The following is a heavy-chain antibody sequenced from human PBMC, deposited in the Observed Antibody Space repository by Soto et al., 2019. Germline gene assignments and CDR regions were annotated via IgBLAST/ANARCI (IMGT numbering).Heavy chain of an antibody. CDR3: ASSGSYHGVDY. CDR2: IYYSGST. CDR1: GGSISKGDYY. V-gene: IGHV4-30-4*01. D-gene: IGHD1-26*01. J-gene: IGHJ4*02. Sequence: SQTLSLTCTVSGGSISKGDYYWSCIRQPPGKGLEWIGYIYYSGSTYYNPSLKSRVTISVDTSKNQFSLKLSSVTAADTAVYYCASSGSYHGVDYWGQGTLVTVSS.